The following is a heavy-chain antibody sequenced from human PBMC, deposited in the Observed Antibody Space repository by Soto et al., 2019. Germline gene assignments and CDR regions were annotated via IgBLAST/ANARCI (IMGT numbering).Heavy chain of an antibody. V-gene: IGHV1-18*01. D-gene: IGHD2-15*01. J-gene: IGHJ4*02. CDR2: ISAYNGNT. Sequence: ASVKVSCKASGYTFTSYGISWVRQAPGQGLEWMGWISAYNGNTNYAQKLQGRVTMTTDTSTSTAYMELRSLRSDDTAVYYCASGVNCSGGSCYPYDYWGQGTLVTVSS. CDR1: GYTFTSYG. CDR3: ASGVNCSGGSCYPYDY.